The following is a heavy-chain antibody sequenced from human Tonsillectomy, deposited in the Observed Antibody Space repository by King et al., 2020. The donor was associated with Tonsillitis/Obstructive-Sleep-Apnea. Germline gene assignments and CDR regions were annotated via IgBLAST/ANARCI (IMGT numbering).Heavy chain of an antibody. J-gene: IGHJ4*02. CDR3: VKDLLPDTYDVVYFDY. D-gene: IGHD5-12*01. CDR1: GFTFNNYA. Sequence: VQLVESGGGLVQPGGSLRLSCSASGFTFNNYAMHWVRQAPGKGLEHVSAISSNGGSTYYIDSVNDRFTISRDNSKNTLYLQMSSLGAEVTAVYYCVKDLLPDTYDVVYFDYWGQGSLVTVSP. V-gene: IGHV3-64D*06. CDR2: ISSNGGST.